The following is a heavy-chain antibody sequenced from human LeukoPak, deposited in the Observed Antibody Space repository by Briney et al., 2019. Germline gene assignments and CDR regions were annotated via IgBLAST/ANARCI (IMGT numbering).Heavy chain of an antibody. CDR1: GHSISSGYY. CDR3: ARDLGSYYYGSGSYYALNSYYFDY. Sequence: SETLSLTCTVSGHSISSGYYWGWIRQPPGKGLEWIGSIYHSGSTYYNPSLKSRVTISVDTPKNQFSLKLSSVTAADTAVYYCARDLGSYYYGSGSYYALNSYYFDYWGQGTLVTVSS. D-gene: IGHD3-10*01. V-gene: IGHV4-38-2*02. CDR2: IYHSGST. J-gene: IGHJ4*02.